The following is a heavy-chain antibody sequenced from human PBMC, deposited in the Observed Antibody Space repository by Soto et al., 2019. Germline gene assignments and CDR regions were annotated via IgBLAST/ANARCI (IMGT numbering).Heavy chain of an antibody. CDR2: ISSSSSYI. D-gene: IGHD3-22*01. V-gene: IGHV3-21*01. Sequence: EVQLVESGGGLVKPGGSLRLSCAASGFTFSSYSMNWVRQAPGKGLEWVSSISSSSSYIYYADSVKGRFTISRDNAKNSLYLQMNSRRAEDTAVYFCARAPYYYDSRGYYAYWGQGTLVTVSS. CDR1: GFTFSSYS. CDR3: ARAPYYYDSRGYYAY. J-gene: IGHJ4*02.